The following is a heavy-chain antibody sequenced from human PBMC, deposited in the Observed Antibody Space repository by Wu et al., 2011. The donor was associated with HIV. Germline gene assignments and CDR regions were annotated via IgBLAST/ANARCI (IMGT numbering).Heavy chain of an antibody. D-gene: IGHD2-15*01. V-gene: IGHV1-18*01. J-gene: IGHJ3*02. CDR2: INGYNGNS. Sequence: SVKVSCKASGKGFPLLLSPGCDRPLDRAWWLGWINGYNGNSRYRQNFQDRVSMSTDSATTTAYMELRGLRSDDTAVYYCASVRCHVDHCYFPLLGTAFDIWGQGTMVTVSS. CDR3: ASVRCHVDHCYFPLLGTAFDI. CDR1: GKGFPLL.